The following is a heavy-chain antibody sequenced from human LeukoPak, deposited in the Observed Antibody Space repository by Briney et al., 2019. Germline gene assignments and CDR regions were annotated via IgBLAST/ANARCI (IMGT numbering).Heavy chain of an antibody. J-gene: IGHJ5*02. D-gene: IGHD2-2*01. V-gene: IGHV1-46*01. CDR1: GYTFTSYY. Sequence: ASVKVSCKASGYTFTSYYMHWVRQAPGQGLEWMGIINPNGGSTSYAQKFQGRVTMTRDTSISTAYMELSRLRSDDTAVYYCASLKYPFDPWGQGTLVTVSS. CDR3: ASLKYPFDP. CDR2: INPNGGST.